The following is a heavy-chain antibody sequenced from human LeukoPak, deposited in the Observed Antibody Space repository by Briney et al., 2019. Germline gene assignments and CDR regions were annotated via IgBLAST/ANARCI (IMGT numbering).Heavy chain of an antibody. D-gene: IGHD3-22*01. Sequence: GGSLRLSCAASGFTFSSYSMNWVRQAPGKGLEWVSSISSSSSYIYYADSVKGRFTISRDNAKNSLYLQMNSLRAEDTAVYYCARVPGGPYYDSSGYYVDYWGQGTLVTVSS. J-gene: IGHJ4*02. CDR2: ISSSSSYI. CDR1: GFTFSSYS. CDR3: ARVPGGPYYDSSGYYVDY. V-gene: IGHV3-21*01.